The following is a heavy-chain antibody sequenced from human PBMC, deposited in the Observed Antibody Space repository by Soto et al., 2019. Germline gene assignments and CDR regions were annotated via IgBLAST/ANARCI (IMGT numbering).Heavy chain of an antibody. J-gene: IGHJ4*02. CDR1: GFTFGTYA. D-gene: IGHD1-20*01. Sequence: EVQLLESGGGLVQPGGSLRLSCAASGFTFGTYAMSWVRQAPGKGLEWVSGISGSGDSTYYADSVKGRFTISRDNSKNPLYLQMKRRRAEETAVYYGPKRGGYNWGNIDYWGQGTLVTVSS. CDR3: PKRGGYNWGNIDY. V-gene: IGHV3-23*01. CDR2: ISGSGDST.